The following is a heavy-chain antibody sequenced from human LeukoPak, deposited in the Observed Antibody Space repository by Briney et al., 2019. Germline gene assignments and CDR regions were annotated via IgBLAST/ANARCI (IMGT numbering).Heavy chain of an antibody. J-gene: IGHJ4*02. CDR2: IRYDGSNK. D-gene: IGHD2-21*02. CDR3: AKGFLVYCGGDCYSAQDY. CDR1: AFTFSRYG. V-gene: IGHV3-30*02. Sequence: GGSLRLSCAASAFTFSRYGMHWVRQAPGKGLEWVAFIRYDGSNKYYADSVKGRFTISRDNSKNTLYLQMNSLRAEDTAVYYCAKGFLVYCGGDCYSAQDYWGQGTLVTVSS.